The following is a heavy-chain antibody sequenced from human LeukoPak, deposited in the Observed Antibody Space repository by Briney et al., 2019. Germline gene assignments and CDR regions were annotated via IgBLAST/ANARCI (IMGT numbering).Heavy chain of an antibody. Sequence: GGSLRLSCAASGFTFSSSRMTWVRQAPGKGLEWVARIKGDGRDIYYVDSVKGRFTISRDNSKNTLYLQMNSLRAEDTAVYYGAKDSVRLWFGDGSEYWGQGTLVTVSS. D-gene: IGHD3-10*01. J-gene: IGHJ4*02. V-gene: IGHV3-7*01. CDR1: GFTFSSSR. CDR2: IKGDGRDI. CDR3: AKDSVRLWFGDGSEY.